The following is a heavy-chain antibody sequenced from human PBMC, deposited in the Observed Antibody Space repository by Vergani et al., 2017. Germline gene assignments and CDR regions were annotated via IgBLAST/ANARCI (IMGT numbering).Heavy chain of an antibody. CDR1: GFIFSRNS. J-gene: IGHJ4*02. V-gene: IGHV3-21*02. D-gene: IGHD2-21*02. CDR3: ARDQYCGGDCYSQSFDY. CDR2: ISSSSSYI. Sequence: EVRLLESGGGLVQPGGSLRLSCAASGFIFSRNSLNWVRQAPGKGLEWVSSISSSSSYIYYADSVKGRFTISRDNAKNSLYLQMNSLRAEDTAVYYCARDQYCGGDCYSQSFDYWGQGTLVTVSS.